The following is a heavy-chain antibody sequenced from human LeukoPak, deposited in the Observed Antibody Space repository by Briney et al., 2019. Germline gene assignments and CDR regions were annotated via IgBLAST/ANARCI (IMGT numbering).Heavy chain of an antibody. CDR2: INDGGRDT. J-gene: IGHJ5*02. D-gene: IGHD3-22*01. CDR1: GFTFNTYA. CDR3: TRESYFYDGSDYYSWFDA. Sequence: GGSLRLSCAASGFTFNTYAMSWLRQAPGKGLEWVSSINDGGRDTYYADSVKGRFTISRDNSKNSVFLQMSSVRVEDTAVYFCTRESYFYDGSDYYSWFDAWGRGTLVTVSS. V-gene: IGHV3-23*01.